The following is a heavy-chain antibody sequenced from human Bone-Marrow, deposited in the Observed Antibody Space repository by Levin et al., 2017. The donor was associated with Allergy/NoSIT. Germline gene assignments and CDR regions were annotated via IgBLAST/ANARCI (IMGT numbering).Heavy chain of an antibody. Sequence: SETLSLTCTVSGSSISSGYYWGWIRQPPGKGLEWIGSIYHSGSTYYNPSLKSRVPISVDTSKNQFSLKLSSVTAADTAVYDGAGVGGRKVGAIAIDYWGQGTLVTVSS. CDR3: AGVGGRKVGAIAIDY. J-gene: IGHJ4*02. D-gene: IGHD1-26*01. CDR2: IYHSGST. CDR1: GSSISSGYY. V-gene: IGHV4-38-2*02.